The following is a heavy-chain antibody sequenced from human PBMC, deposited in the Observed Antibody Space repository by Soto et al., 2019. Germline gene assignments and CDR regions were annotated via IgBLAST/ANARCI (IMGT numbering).Heavy chain of an antibody. D-gene: IGHD3-22*01. CDR3: ARVVPEYQYDSSGYSSYFDY. Sequence: SETLSLTCTVSGGSISSYYWSWIRQPPGKGLEWIGYIYYSGSTNYNPSLESRVTMSVDTSKNQFSLKLNSVTAADTAVYYCARVVPEYQYDSSGYSSYFDYWGQGTLVTVSS. V-gene: IGHV4-59*01. CDR1: GGSISSYY. J-gene: IGHJ4*02. CDR2: IYYSGST.